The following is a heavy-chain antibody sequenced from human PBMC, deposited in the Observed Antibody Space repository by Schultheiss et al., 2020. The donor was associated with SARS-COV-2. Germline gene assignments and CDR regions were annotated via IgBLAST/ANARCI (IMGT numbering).Heavy chain of an antibody. CDR1: GGSFSGYY. V-gene: IGHV4-34*01. CDR2: INHSGST. J-gene: IGHJ4*02. CDR3: ARQREYSNYNDY. D-gene: IGHD4-11*01. Sequence: SETLSLTCAVYGGSFSGYYWSWIRQPPGKGLEWIGEINHSGSTNYNPSLKSRVTISVDTSKNQFSLKLSSVTAADTAVYYCARQREYSNYNDYWGQGTLVTVSS.